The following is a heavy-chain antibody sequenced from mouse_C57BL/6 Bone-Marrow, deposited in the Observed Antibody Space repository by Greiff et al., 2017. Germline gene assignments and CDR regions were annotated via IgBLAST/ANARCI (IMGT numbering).Heavy chain of an antibody. CDR1: GFTFSSYA. D-gene: IGHD2-1*01. V-gene: IGHV5-4*01. CDR2: ISDGGSYT. CDR3: ARDGYGNYERWFAY. J-gene: IGHJ3*01. Sequence: EVQRVESGGGLVKPGGSLKLSCAASGFTFSSYAMSWVRQTPEKRLEWVATISDGGSYTYYPDNVKGRFPISRDNAKNNLYLQMSHLKSEDTAMYYCARDGYGNYERWFAYWGQGTLVTVSA.